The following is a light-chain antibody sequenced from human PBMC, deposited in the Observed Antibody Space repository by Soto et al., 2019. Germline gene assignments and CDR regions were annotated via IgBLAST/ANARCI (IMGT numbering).Light chain of an antibody. CDR1: QSISSY. CDR2: AAS. V-gene: IGKV1-39*01. Sequence: DIQMTQSPSSLSASVGDRVTITCRASQSISSYVTWYQQKPGKAPKLLIYAASSLQSEVPSRFRGNGSGTDFTLTISSLQPEDFATYYCQQSYSTPRTFGQGTKLEIK. CDR3: QQSYSTPRT. J-gene: IGKJ2*01.